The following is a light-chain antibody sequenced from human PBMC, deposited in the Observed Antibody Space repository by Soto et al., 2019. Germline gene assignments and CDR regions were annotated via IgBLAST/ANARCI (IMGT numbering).Light chain of an antibody. CDR3: SSYTSSSTRVV. J-gene: IGLJ7*01. CDR2: DVS. CDR1: SSDVGAYNY. Sequence: QSVLTQPASVSGSPGQSITISCTGTSSDVGAYNYVSWYQQHPGKAPKLIIYDVSNRPSGVSNRFSGSKSGNTASLTISGLQAEDEADYYCSSYTSSSTRVVFGGGTQLTVL. V-gene: IGLV2-14*03.